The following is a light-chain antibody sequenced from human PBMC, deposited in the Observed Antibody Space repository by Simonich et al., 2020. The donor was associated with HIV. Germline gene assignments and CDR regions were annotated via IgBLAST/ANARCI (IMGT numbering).Light chain of an antibody. CDR2: VGH. CDR3: SSYTNSSTWV. Sequence: QSALTQPASVSGSPGQSITISCTGISRDVGSYNLVSWYQQHPNKAPNPLIYVGHKRPSGVSNRFSGSKSGNTAALTIAGLQAEDEADYYCSSYTNSSTWVFGGGTKLTVL. CDR1: SRDVGSYNL. J-gene: IGLJ3*02. V-gene: IGLV2-14*02.